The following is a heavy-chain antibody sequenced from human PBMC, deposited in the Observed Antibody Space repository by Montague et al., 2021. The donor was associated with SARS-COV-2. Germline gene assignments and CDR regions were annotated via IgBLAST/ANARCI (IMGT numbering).Heavy chain of an antibody. J-gene: IGHJ4*02. CDR2: ITGSGGTT. D-gene: IGHD1-7*01. V-gene: IGHV3-23*01. CDR1: GFTFSSYA. Sequence: SLRLSCAASGFTFSSYAMSWVRQAPGKGLEWVSEITGSGGTTYYADSVKGRFTISRDNSKYTLFLQMHSLRAEDTAIYYCVKHRTGTTPFDYWGQGTLVTVSS. CDR3: VKHRTGTTPFDY.